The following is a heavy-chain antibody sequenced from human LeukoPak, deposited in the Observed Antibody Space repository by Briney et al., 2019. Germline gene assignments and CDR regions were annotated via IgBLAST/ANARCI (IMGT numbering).Heavy chain of an antibody. CDR1: GGSISSYY. Sequence: SETLSLTCTVSGGSISSYYWSWIRQPAGKGLEWIGRIYTSGSTNYNPSLKSRDTMSVDTSKNQFSLKLSSVTAADTAVYYCARVGDYGDYKPDDAFDIWGQGTMVTVSS. V-gene: IGHV4-4*07. CDR2: IYTSGST. CDR3: ARVGDYGDYKPDDAFDI. D-gene: IGHD4-17*01. J-gene: IGHJ3*02.